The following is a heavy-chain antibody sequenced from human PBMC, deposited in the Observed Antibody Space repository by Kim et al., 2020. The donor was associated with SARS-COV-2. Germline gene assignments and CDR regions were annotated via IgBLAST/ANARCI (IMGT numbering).Heavy chain of an antibody. D-gene: IGHD5-18*01. J-gene: IGHJ6*02. CDR3: AGLRWDSYGYGYYYYGMDV. CDR2: IYPGDSDT. CDR1: GYSFTSYW. V-gene: IGHV5-51*01. Sequence: GESLKISCKGSGYSFTSYWIGWVRQMPGKGLEWMGIIYPGDSDTRYSPSFQGQVTISADKSISTAYLQWSSLKASDTAMYYCAGLRWDSYGYGYYYYGMDVWGQGTTVTVSS.